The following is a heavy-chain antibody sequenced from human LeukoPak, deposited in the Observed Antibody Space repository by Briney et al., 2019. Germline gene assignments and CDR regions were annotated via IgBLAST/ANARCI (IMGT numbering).Heavy chain of an antibody. D-gene: IGHD3-9*01. Sequence: GGSLRLSCAASGFTVSSNYMSWVRQAPGKGLEWVSVIYTGGTTYYADSVKGRFTISRDNSKNTLYLQMNSLRAEDTAVYYCARRDDILTGYLNWGQGTLVTVSS. CDR3: ARRDDILTGYLN. CDR2: IYTGGTT. CDR1: GFTVSSNY. J-gene: IGHJ4*02. V-gene: IGHV3-53*01.